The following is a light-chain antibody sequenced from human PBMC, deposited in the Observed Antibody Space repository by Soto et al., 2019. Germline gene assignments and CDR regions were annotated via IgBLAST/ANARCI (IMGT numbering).Light chain of an antibody. Sequence: EVVLTQSPGTLSLSPGERATLSCRASQSVTNKYFAWYQQKPGQAPRLLIFGSSDRATGIPDRFSGSGSGTDFTLTISRLEPEDFAVYYCQQYCSSPPYTFGQGTKLEIK. CDR2: GSS. V-gene: IGKV3-20*01. CDR1: QSVTNKY. J-gene: IGKJ2*01. CDR3: QQYCSSPPYT.